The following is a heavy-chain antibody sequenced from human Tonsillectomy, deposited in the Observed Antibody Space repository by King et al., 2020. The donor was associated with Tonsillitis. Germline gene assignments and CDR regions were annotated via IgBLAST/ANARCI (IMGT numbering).Heavy chain of an antibody. CDR3: ARRSYSDGDYTIHSHHYYGMDV. CDR2: IYPGDSQT. D-gene: IGHD3-16*01. J-gene: IGHJ6*04. V-gene: IGHV5-51*01. CDR1: GYNFANYW. Sequence: DVQLVESGAEGKKPGESLKISCEASGYNFANYWIVWVRQMPGKGLEWMGIIYPGDSQTIYRPSFQGQVTMSADKSISTAYLQWRSLRASYSAMYYCARRSYSDGDYTIHSHHYYGMDVWGKGTTVTVSS.